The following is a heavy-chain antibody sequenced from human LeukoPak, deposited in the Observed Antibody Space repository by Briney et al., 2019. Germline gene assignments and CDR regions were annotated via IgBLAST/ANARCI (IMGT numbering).Heavy chain of an antibody. CDR3: ARDYYGSGRGYWFDP. CDR1: GYTFTGYY. J-gene: IGHJ5*02. V-gene: IGHV1-2*02. Sequence: GASVKVSCKASGYTFTGYYMNWVRQAPGQGLEWMGWINPNSGGTNYAQKFQSRVTMTRDTSISTAYMELSRLRSDDTAVYYCARDYYGSGRGYWFDPWGQGTLVTVSS. D-gene: IGHD3-10*01. CDR2: INPNSGGT.